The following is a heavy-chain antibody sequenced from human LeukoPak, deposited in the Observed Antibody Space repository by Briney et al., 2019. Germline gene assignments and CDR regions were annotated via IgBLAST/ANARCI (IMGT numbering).Heavy chain of an antibody. CDR3: ARTYYYGMDV. V-gene: IGHV4-61*08. Sequence: SETLSLTCTVSGGSVSSGGYYWSWIRQPPGKGLEWIGYIYYSGSTNYNPSLKSRVTISLDTSKNQFSLKLSSVTAADTAVYYCARTYYYGMDVWGQGTTVTVSS. J-gene: IGHJ6*02. CDR2: IYYSGST. CDR1: GGSVSSGGYY.